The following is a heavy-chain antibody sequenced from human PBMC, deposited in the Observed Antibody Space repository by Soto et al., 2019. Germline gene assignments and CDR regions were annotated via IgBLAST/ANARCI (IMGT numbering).Heavy chain of an antibody. Sequence: EVQLVRSGAEVKKPGAALKISCKGSGYSFTSYWIGWVRQMPGKGLEWMGMIYPGDSDTRYSPSFQGQVTISADKSISNAYLQWSSLKASDTAMYYCARRAYYYDSSGYYGYFDYWGQGTLVTVSS. D-gene: IGHD3-22*01. CDR2: IYPGDSDT. CDR3: ARRAYYYDSSGYYGYFDY. CDR1: GYSFTSYW. V-gene: IGHV5-51*01. J-gene: IGHJ4*02.